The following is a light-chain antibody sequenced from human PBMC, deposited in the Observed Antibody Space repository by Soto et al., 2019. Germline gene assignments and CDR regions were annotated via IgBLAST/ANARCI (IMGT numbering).Light chain of an antibody. CDR2: DAS. CDR3: QQYDRYSWT. V-gene: IGKV1-5*01. CDR1: QSISSW. J-gene: IGKJ1*01. Sequence: DIQMTQSPSTLSASVVDRVTITFRASQSISSWLAWYQQKPGKAPKLLIYDASSLESGVPSRFSGSGSGTEFTLTISSLQPDDFATYYCQQYDRYSWTFGQGTKVDIK.